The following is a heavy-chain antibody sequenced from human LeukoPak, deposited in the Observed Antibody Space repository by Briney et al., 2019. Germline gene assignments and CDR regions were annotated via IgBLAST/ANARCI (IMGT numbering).Heavy chain of an antibody. CDR3: AKWDRGFDY. J-gene: IGHJ4*02. V-gene: IGHV3-23*01. CDR2: ISGSGGST. D-gene: IGHD1-26*01. CDR1: GFTFSSFA. Sequence: GGSLRLSCAASGFTFSSFAMSWDRQAPGKGLEWVSAISGSGGSTYYADSVKGRFTISRDNSKNTLYLQMNSLRADDKAVYYCAKWDRGFDYWGQGTLVTVSS.